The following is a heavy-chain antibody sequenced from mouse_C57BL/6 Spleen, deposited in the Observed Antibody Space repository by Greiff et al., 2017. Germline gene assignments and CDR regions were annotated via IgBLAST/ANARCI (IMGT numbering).Heavy chain of an antibody. J-gene: IGHJ3*01. V-gene: IGHV6-6*01. CDR3: ARIKYSNYVWFAY. CDR2: IRNKANNNAT. Sequence: EVQGVESGGGLVQPGGSMKLSCAASGFTFSDAWMDWVRQSPEKGLEWVAEIRNKANNNATYYAESVKGRFTISRDNSKSSVYLQLNSLRAADTGIYYCARIKYSNYVWFAYWGQGTLVTVSA. D-gene: IGHD2-5*01. CDR1: GFTFSDAW.